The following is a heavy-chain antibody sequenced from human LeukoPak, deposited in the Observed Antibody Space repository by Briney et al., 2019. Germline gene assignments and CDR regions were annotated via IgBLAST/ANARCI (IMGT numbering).Heavy chain of an antibody. CDR3: ARTITMIVVVTDPDAFDI. D-gene: IGHD3-22*01. Sequence: GASVKVSCKASGYTFTSYGISWVRQAPGQGLEWMGWISACNGNTNYAQKLQGRVTMTTDTSTSTAYMELRSLRSDDTAVYYCARTITMIVVVTDPDAFDIWGQGTMVTVSS. CDR2: ISACNGNT. CDR1: GYTFTSYG. J-gene: IGHJ3*02. V-gene: IGHV1-18*01.